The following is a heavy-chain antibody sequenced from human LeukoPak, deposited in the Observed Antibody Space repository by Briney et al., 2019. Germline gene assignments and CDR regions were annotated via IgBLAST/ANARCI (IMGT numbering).Heavy chain of an antibody. Sequence: ASVKVSCKASGGTFSSYAISWVRQAPGQGLEWMGGIIPIFGTANYAQKFQGRVTITADESTSTAYMELSSLRSEDTAVYYCAKTITMVRGVIIVYYYYGMDVWGQGTTVTVPS. CDR2: IIPIFGTA. V-gene: IGHV1-69*13. J-gene: IGHJ6*02. D-gene: IGHD3-10*01. CDR3: AKTITMVRGVIIVYYYYGMDV. CDR1: GGTFSSYA.